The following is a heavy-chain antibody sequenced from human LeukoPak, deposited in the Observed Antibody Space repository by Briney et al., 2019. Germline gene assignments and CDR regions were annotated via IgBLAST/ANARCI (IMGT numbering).Heavy chain of an antibody. CDR2: IYYSGST. CDR3: ARGIASPYYFDY. Sequence: TASETLSLTCTVSGGSISSYYWSWIRQPPGKGLEWIGYIYYSGSTNYNPSLKSRVTISVDTSKNQFSLKLSSVTAADTAVYYCARGIASPYYFDYWGQGTLVTVSS. CDR1: GGSISSYY. D-gene: IGHD2-15*01. J-gene: IGHJ4*02. V-gene: IGHV4-59*01.